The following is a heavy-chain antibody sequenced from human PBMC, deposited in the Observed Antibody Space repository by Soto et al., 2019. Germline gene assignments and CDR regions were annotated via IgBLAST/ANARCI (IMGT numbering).Heavy chain of an antibody. D-gene: IGHD3-9*01. CDR1: GGSISRGGYY. Sequence: PSGTLSLTCTVSGGSISRGGYYWSWIRQHPGKGLEWIGYIYYSGSTYYNPSLKSRDTISVDTSKNQFSLKLSSVTDADTAVYSCSRSISSILDYWGQGTLVTVSS. CDR2: IYYSGST. V-gene: IGHV4-31*03. J-gene: IGHJ4*02. CDR3: SRSISSILDY.